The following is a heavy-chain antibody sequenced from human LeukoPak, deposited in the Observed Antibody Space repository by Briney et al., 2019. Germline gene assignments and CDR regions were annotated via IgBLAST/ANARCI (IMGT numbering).Heavy chain of an antibody. J-gene: IGHJ5*02. Sequence: SGPTLVKPTQTLTLTCTFSGFSLSTSGVGVGWIRQPPGKALEWLALIYWDGDRSYSPSLKSRLTITEDTSKKQVVLTMTNMDPVDTATYYCAHTQWVRGVMQQKDWFDPWGQGTLVTVSS. CDR2: IYWDGDR. CDR3: AHTQWVRGVMQQKDWFDP. D-gene: IGHD3-10*01. CDR1: GFSLSTSGVG. V-gene: IGHV2-5*02.